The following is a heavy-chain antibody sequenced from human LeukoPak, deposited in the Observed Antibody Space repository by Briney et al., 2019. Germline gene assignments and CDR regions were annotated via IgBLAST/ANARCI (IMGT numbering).Heavy chain of an antibody. CDR3: ARDPGDPLYYFDY. D-gene: IGHD7-27*01. V-gene: IGHV1-69*04. J-gene: IGHJ4*02. Sequence: ASVKVSCKASGGTFSSYAISWVRQAPGQGLEWMGRIIPILGIANYAQKFQGRVTITADKSTSTAYMELSSLRSEDTAVYYCARDPGDPLYYFDYRGQGTLVTVSS. CDR1: GGTFSSYA. CDR2: IIPILGIA.